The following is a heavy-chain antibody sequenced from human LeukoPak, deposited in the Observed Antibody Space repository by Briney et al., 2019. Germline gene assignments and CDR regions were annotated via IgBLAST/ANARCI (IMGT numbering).Heavy chain of an antibody. CDR1: GYTFTSYG. D-gene: IGHD2-2*01. CDR3: ARDVWPYCGRPNCYLVSDP. CDR2: ISAYSGNT. J-gene: IGHJ5*02. Sequence: ASVKVSCKASGYTFTSYGMSWVRQAPGQGLEWMGGISAYSGNTNYAQSLQGRVTMTTDTSTSTAYMELRSLRSDDTAVYYCARDVWPYCGRPNCYLVSDPWGQGTLVTVSS. V-gene: IGHV1-18*01.